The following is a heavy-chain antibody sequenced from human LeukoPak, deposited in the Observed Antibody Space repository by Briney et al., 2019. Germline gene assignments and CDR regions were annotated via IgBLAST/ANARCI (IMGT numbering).Heavy chain of an antibody. CDR3: ARDMYSQYYFDY. CDR2: IYYSGST. V-gene: IGHV4-39*02. D-gene: IGHD6-13*01. CDR1: GGSISSSSYY. J-gene: IGHJ4*02. Sequence: KASETLSLTCTVSGGSISSSSYYWGWIRQPPGKGLECIGSIYYSGSTYYNPSLKSRVTISVDTSKNQFSLKLSSVTAADTAVYYCARDMYSQYYFDYWGQGTLVTVSS.